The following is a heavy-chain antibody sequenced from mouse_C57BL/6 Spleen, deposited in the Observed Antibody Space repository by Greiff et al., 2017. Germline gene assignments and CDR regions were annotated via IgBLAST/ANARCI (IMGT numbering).Heavy chain of an antibody. CDR1: GYAFSSSW. Sequence: VKLQESGPELVKPGASVKISCKASGYAFSSSWMNWVKQRPGKGLEWIGRIYPGDGDTNYNGKFKGKATLTADKSSSTAYMQLSSLTSEDSAVYFCARKIYYDYEGYAMDYWGQGTSVTVSS. D-gene: IGHD2-4*01. V-gene: IGHV1-82*01. CDR2: IYPGDGDT. CDR3: ARKIYYDYEGYAMDY. J-gene: IGHJ4*01.